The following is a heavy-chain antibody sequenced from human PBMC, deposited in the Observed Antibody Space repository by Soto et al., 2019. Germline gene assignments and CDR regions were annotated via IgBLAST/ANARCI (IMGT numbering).Heavy chain of an antibody. V-gene: IGHV1-69*13. CDR3: ARSWEMAQYFQH. CDR1: GGTFSSYA. Sequence: SVKVSCKASGGTFSSYAISWVRQAPGQGLEWMGGIIPIFGTANYAQKFQGRVTITADESMSTAYMELSSLRSEDTAVYYCARSWEMAQYFQHWGPGTLVTVSS. CDR2: IIPIFGTA. J-gene: IGHJ1*01. D-gene: IGHD1-26*01.